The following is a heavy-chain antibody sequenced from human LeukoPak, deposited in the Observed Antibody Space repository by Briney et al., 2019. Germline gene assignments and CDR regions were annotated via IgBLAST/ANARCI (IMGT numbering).Heavy chain of an antibody. J-gene: IGHJ4*02. V-gene: IGHV3-66*01. CDR3: ARDKGTSYLSSFDY. CDR1: EFTVSNNY. Sequence: GGSLRLSCAASEFTVSNNYMSWVRQAPGKGLEWVSVIYSGGSTYPADSVKGRFTISRDNSKNTLYLQMNSLRAADTAVYYCARDKGTSYLSSFDYWGQGTLVTVSS. D-gene: IGHD6-6*01. CDR2: IYSGGST.